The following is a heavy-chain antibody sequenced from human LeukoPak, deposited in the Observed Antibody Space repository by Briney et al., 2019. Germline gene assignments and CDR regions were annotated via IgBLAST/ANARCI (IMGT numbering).Heavy chain of an antibody. CDR2: ISGSGGST. V-gene: IGHV3-23*01. CDR3: ARDLRDYDYWSGLSDY. CDR1: GFFFSTYA. Sequence: GGSLRLSCAASGFFFSTYAMSWVRQAPGKGLEWVSAISGSGGSTYYADSVKGRFTISRDNAKNSLYLQMSSLRAEDTAMYYCARDLRDYDYWSGLSDYWGQGTLVTVSS. J-gene: IGHJ4*02. D-gene: IGHD3-3*01.